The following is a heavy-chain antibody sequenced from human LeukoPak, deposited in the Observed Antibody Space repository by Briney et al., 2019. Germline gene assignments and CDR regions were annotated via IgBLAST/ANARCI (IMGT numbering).Heavy chain of an antibody. J-gene: IGHJ4*02. CDR1: GLTFSNYA. Sequence: GGSLRLCCAASGLTFSNYAMHWVRQAPGKGLEWVAVISYDGSNKYYADSVKGRFTISRDNSKNTLYLQMNSLRAEDTAVYYRARDLNTYYYDSSGYLDPSIFDYWGQGTLVTVSS. CDR2: ISYDGSNK. CDR3: ARDLNTYYYDSSGYLDPSIFDY. V-gene: IGHV3-30-3*01. D-gene: IGHD3-22*01.